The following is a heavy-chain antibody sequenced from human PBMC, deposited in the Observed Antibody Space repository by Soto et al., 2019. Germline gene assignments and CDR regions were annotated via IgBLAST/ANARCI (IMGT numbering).Heavy chain of an antibody. D-gene: IGHD6-6*01. CDR2: ISSNGGST. CDR3: AREWRLAARAFDI. Sequence: GGSLRLSCAASGFTFSSYAMHWVRQAPGKGLEYVSAISSNGGSTYYANSVKGRFTISRDNSKNTLYLQMGSLRAEDMAVYYCAREWRLAARAFDIWGQGTMVTVSS. J-gene: IGHJ3*02. CDR1: GFTFSSYA. V-gene: IGHV3-64*01.